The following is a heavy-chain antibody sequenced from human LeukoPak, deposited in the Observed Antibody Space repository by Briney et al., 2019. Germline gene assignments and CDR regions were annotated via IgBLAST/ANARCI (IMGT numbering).Heavy chain of an antibody. Sequence: PGGSLRLSCAASGFTFDDYGMSWVRQAPGKGLEWVSGINWNGGSTGYADSVKGRFTISRDNAKNSLYLQMNSLRAEDTALYYFARDERRWLQSRGAFDIWGQGTMVTVSS. CDR1: GFTFDDYG. CDR2: INWNGGST. J-gene: IGHJ3*02. V-gene: IGHV3-20*04. CDR3: ARDERRWLQSRGAFDI. D-gene: IGHD5-24*01.